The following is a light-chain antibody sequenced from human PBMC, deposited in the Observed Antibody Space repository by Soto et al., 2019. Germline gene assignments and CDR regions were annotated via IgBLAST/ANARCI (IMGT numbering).Light chain of an antibody. V-gene: IGKV1-9*01. Sequence: DIQLTQSPSFLSASVADRVTITCRASQAMSSSLAWYQHNPGKAPMLLIYAASTLQNGVPSSFSGSGSGTEFTLTISSLQPEDFATYYCQHLNDYRYTFGQGTKVEI. J-gene: IGKJ2*01. CDR2: AAS. CDR1: QAMSSS. CDR3: QHLNDYRYT.